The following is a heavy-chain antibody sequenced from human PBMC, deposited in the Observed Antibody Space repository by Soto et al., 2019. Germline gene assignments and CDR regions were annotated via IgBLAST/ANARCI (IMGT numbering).Heavy chain of an antibody. CDR1: GFTFSSYG. Sequence: QVQLVESGGGVVQPGRSLRLSCAASGFTFSSYGMHWVRQAPGKGLEWVAVISYDGSNKYYADSVKGRFTISRDNSKNPLYLQMNSLRAEDTAVYYCAIDLLGRGRAGGMDVWGQWTPVTVSS. D-gene: IGHD7-27*01. V-gene: IGHV3-30*03. CDR3: AIDLLGRGRAGGMDV. J-gene: IGHJ6*02. CDR2: ISYDGSNK.